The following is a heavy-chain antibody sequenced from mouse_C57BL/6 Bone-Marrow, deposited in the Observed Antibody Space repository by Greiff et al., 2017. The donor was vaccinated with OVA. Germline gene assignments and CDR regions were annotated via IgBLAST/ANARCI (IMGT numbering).Heavy chain of an antibody. D-gene: IGHD1-1*01. V-gene: IGHV1-5*01. CDR3: TTNPTVVALYWFDY. CDR1: GYTFTSYW. J-gene: IGHJ2*01. Sequence: SGTVLARPGASVKMSCKTSGYTFTSYWMHWVKQRPGQGLEWIGAIYPGNSDTSYNQKFKGKAKLTAVTSASTAYMELSSLTNEDSAVYYCTTNPTVVALYWFDYWGQGTTLTVSS. CDR2: IYPGNSDT.